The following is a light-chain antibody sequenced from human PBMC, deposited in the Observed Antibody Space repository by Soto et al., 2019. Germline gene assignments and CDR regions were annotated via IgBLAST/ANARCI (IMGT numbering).Light chain of an antibody. CDR2: GAS. CDR3: QHYGGSMYR. V-gene: IGKV3-20*01. J-gene: IGKJ2*03. CDR1: QSVTSSY. Sequence: EIVLTQSPGTLSLSLGERATLSCRARQSVTSSYLAWYQQKPGQAPRLLIYGASTRATGIPDRFSGSGSGTDFTLTVTRLEPEDFAVYYCQHYGGSMYRFGQGTKLEIK.